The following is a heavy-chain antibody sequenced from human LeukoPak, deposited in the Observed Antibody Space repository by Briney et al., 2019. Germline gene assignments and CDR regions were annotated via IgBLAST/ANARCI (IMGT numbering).Heavy chain of an antibody. J-gene: IGHJ4*02. CDR2: ISSSSSTI. CDR1: GFTFSDSY. V-gene: IGHV3-11*04. Sequence: PGGSLRLSCAASGFTFSDSYMSWIRQAPGKGLEWVSYISSSSSTIYYADSVKGRFTISRDNAKNSLYLQMNSLRAEDTAVYYCARTFDYWGQGTLVTVSS. CDR3: ARTFDY.